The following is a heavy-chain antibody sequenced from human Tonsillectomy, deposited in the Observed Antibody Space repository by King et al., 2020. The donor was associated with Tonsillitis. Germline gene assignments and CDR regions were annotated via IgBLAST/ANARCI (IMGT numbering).Heavy chain of an antibody. CDR2: MNPNSGNT. CDR3: ARGLGYCSGGRCYYYYGMDV. D-gene: IGHD2-15*01. J-gene: IGHJ6*02. Sequence: VQLVESGAEVKKPGASVKVSCKASGYTFTTYDINWVRQASGQGLEWMGWMNPNSGNTGYAQKLQGRVTMTRNTSISTAYMELSSLRSEDTAVYYCARGLGYCSGGRCYYYYGMDVWGQRTTVTVSS. V-gene: IGHV1-8*02. CDR1: GYTFTTYD.